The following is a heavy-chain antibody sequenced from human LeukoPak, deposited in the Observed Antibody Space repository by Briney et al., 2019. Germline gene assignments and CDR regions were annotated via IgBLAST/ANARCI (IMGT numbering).Heavy chain of an antibody. Sequence: PSETLSLTCTVSGYSISSGYYWGWIRQPPGEGLEWIGSIYHSGSTYYTPSLKSRVTISVDTSKNQFSLKLSSVTAADTAVYYCATLLYSGYDSVSWGQGTLVTVSS. CDR3: ATLLYSGYDSVS. V-gene: IGHV4-38-2*02. CDR2: IYHSGST. CDR1: GYSISSGYY. J-gene: IGHJ4*02. D-gene: IGHD5-12*01.